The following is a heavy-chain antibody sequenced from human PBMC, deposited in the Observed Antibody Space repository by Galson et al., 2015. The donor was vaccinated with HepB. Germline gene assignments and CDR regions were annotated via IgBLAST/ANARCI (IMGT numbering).Heavy chain of an antibody. CDR2: ISSSSSYI. CDR1: GFTFSSYS. J-gene: IGHJ4*02. V-gene: IGHV3-21*01. Sequence: SLRLSCAASGFTFSSYSMNWVRQAPGKGLEWVSSISSSSSYIYYADSVKGRFTISRDNAKNSLYLQMYSLRAEDTAVYYCARDQGGAPDYWGQGTLVTVSS. CDR3: ARDQGGAPDY. D-gene: IGHD3-16*01.